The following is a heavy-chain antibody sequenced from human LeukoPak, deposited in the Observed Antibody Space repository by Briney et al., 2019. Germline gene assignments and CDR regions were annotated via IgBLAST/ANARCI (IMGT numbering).Heavy chain of an antibody. CDR2: LNSDGSST. Sequence: GGSLRLSCAASGFTFSNYWMHWVRQAPGKGLVWVSRLNSDGSSTSYADSVKGRFTISRDNAKNTLYLQMNSLRAEDTAVYYCARQAPPIFFDYWGQGTLVTVSS. CDR3: ARQAPPIFFDY. V-gene: IGHV3-74*01. J-gene: IGHJ4*02. CDR1: GFTFSNYW.